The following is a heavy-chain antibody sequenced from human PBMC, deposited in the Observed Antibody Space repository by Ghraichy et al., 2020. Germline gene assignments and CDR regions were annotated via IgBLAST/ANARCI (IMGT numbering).Heavy chain of an antibody. J-gene: IGHJ5*02. V-gene: IGHV3-74*01. CDR3: ARASGTAMARGNWFDP. D-gene: IGHD5-18*01. Sequence: GGSLRLSCAASGFTFSSYWMHWVRQAPGKGLVWVSRINSDGSSTSYADSVKGRFTISRDNAKNTLYLQMNSLRAEDTAVYYCARASGTAMARGNWFDPWGQGTLVTVSS. CDR1: GFTFSSYW. CDR2: INSDGSST.